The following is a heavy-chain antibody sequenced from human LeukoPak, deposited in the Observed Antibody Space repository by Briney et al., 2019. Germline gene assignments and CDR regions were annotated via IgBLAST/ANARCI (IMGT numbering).Heavy chain of an antibody. J-gene: IGHJ5*02. CDR3: ARDQAAAGTVNVWFDP. CDR2: INPSGGST. D-gene: IGHD6-13*01. V-gene: IGHV1-46*01. Sequence: SVKVSCKASGYTFTGYYMHWVRQAPGQGLEWMGIINPSGGSTSYAQKFQGRVTMTRDTSTSTVYKELSSLRSEDTAVYYCARDQAAAGTVNVWFDPWGQGTLVTVSS. CDR1: GYTFTGYY.